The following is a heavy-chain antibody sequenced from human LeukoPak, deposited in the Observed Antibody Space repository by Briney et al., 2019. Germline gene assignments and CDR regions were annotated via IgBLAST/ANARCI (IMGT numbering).Heavy chain of an antibody. CDR3: ARDLAADIVVVPAALNR. V-gene: IGHV3-66*01. CDR1: GFSVSSKY. CDR2: IYSGGST. Sequence: GGSLRLSCAASGFSVSSKYMSWVRQAPGKGLEWVSVIYSGGSTHYADSVKGRFTISRDNAKNSLYLQMNSLRAEDTAVYYCARDLAADIVVVPAALNRWGQGTLVIVSS. D-gene: IGHD2-2*01. J-gene: IGHJ5*02.